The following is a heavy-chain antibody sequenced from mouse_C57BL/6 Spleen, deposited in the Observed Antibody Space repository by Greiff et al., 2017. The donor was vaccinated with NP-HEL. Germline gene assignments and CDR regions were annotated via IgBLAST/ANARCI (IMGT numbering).Heavy chain of an antibody. V-gene: IGHV5-4*01. J-gene: IGHJ1*03. Sequence: EVKVVESGGGLVKPGGSLKLSCAASGFTFSSYAMSWVRQTPEKRLEWVATISDGGSYTYYPDNVKGRFTISRDNAKNNLYLQMSHLKSEDTAMYYCARDLGYGNWYFDVWGTGTTVTVSS. CDR1: GFTFSSYA. D-gene: IGHD2-10*02. CDR3: ARDLGYGNWYFDV. CDR2: ISDGGSYT.